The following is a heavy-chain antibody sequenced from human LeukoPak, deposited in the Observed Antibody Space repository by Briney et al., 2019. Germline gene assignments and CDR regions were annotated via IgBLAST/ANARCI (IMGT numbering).Heavy chain of an antibody. CDR2: IYYSGST. CDR1: GGSISIYY. CDR3: ARHTAMPNNWFDP. V-gene: IGHV4-39*01. D-gene: IGHD2-2*01. Sequence: SETLSLTCTVSGGSISIYYWGWIRQPPGKGLEWIGSIYYSGSTYYNPSLKSRVTISVDMSKNQFSLKLSSVTAADTAMYYCARHTAMPNNWFDPWGQGTLVTVSS. J-gene: IGHJ5*02.